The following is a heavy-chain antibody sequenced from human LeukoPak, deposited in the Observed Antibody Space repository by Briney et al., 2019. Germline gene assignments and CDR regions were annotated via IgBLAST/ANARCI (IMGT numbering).Heavy chain of an antibody. D-gene: IGHD2-2*01. CDR3: ARELYCSSTSCGSYFDY. CDR1: GGSISSYY. CDR2: IYYSGST. Sequence: SETLSLTCTVSGGSISSYYWSWIRQPPGKGLEWIGYIYYSGSTNYNPSLKSRVTISVDTSKNQFSLKLSSVTAADTAVYYCARELYCSSTSCGSYFDYWGQGTLVTVSP. J-gene: IGHJ4*02. V-gene: IGHV4-59*01.